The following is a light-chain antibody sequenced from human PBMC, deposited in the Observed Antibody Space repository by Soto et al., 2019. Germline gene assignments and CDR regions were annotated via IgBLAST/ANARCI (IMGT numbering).Light chain of an antibody. Sequence: EIVLTQSPGTLSLSPGERATLSCRASQSVSRSYLAWYQQKPGQAPRLLIYGASSRATGIPDRFSGSGSGTDFTLTISSLEPEDLAVYYCQQYGTSPRITFGQGTRLEIK. CDR3: QQYGTSPRIT. CDR2: GAS. J-gene: IGKJ5*01. CDR1: QSVSRSY. V-gene: IGKV3-20*01.